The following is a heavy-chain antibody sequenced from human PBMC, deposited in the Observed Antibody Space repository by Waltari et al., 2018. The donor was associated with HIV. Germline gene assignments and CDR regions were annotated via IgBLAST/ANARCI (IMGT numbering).Heavy chain of an antibody. V-gene: IGHV4-34*01. Sequence: QVQLQQWGAGLLKPSETLSLTCAVYGGSFSGYYWSWIRQPPGKGLEWIGEINHSGSTNYNPSLKSRVTISVDTSKNQFSLKLSSVTAADTTVYYCARGFLVDDYGDYPPLDYWGQGTLVTVSS. J-gene: IGHJ4*02. CDR2: INHSGST. CDR3: ARGFLVDDYGDYPPLDY. CDR1: GGSFSGYY. D-gene: IGHD4-17*01.